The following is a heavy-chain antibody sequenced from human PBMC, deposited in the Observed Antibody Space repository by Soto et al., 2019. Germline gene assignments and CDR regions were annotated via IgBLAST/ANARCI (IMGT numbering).Heavy chain of an antibody. CDR1: GFTFSSYS. J-gene: IGHJ4*02. V-gene: IGHV3-21*01. D-gene: IGHD5-12*01. CDR2: ISSSSSYI. Sequence: PGGSRRLSCAASGFTFSSYSMNWVRQAPGKGLEWVSSISSSSSYIYYADSVKGRFTISRDDAKNSLYLQMNSLRAEDTAVYYCASGTPRDGYNRGILFDYWGQGTLVTVSS. CDR3: ASGTPRDGYNRGILFDY.